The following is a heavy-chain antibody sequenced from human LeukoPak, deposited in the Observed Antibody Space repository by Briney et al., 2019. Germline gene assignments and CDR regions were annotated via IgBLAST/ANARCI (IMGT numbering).Heavy chain of an antibody. Sequence: GGSLRLSCAASGFTFSSYGMHWVRQAPGKGLEWVAFIRYDGSNKYYADSVKGRFTISRDNSKNTLYLQMNSLRAEDTAVYYCAKVRSDYYDSSGYLYYYYMDVWGKGTTVTISS. V-gene: IGHV3-30*02. CDR1: GFTFSSYG. D-gene: IGHD3-22*01. CDR3: AKVRSDYYDSSGYLYYYYMDV. CDR2: IRYDGSNK. J-gene: IGHJ6*03.